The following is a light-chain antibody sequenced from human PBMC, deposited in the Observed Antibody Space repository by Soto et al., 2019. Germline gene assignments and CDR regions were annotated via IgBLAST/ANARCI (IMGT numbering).Light chain of an antibody. CDR3: QQRSNWLIS. CDR2: GAS. V-gene: IGKV3D-20*02. CDR1: QSVSSTS. Sequence: EIVLTQSPGTLSLSPGERATLSCRASQSVSSTSLAWYQHKPGQPPRLLIYGASSRATGIPDRFSGSGSGTDFSHTIIRLEPEDFAVYYCQQRSNWLISFGPGTKVDIK. J-gene: IGKJ3*01.